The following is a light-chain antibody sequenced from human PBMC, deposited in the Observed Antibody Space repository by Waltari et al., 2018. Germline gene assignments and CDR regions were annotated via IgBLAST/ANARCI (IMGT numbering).Light chain of an antibody. J-gene: IGLJ3*02. V-gene: IGLV4-69*01. CDR1: SGHSSYA. Sequence: QLVLTQSPSASASLGASVKLTCTLSSGHSSYAIAWHQQQPEKGPRYLMKLNSDGSHSKGDAIPDRFSGSSSGAERYLTVSSLQSEDEADYYCQTWGTGIKGVFGGGTKLTVL. CDR2: LNSDGSH. CDR3: QTWGTGIKGV.